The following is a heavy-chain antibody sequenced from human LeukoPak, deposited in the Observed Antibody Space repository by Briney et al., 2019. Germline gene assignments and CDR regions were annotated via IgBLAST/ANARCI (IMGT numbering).Heavy chain of an antibody. D-gene: IGHD3-22*01. CDR3: ARTITMIVSGWFDP. CDR2: ISAYNGNT. J-gene: IGHJ5*02. Sequence: ASVKVSRKASGYTFTSYGISWVRQAPGQGLEWMGWISAYNGNTNYAQKLQGRVTMTTDTSTSTAYMELRSLRSDDTAVYYCARTITMIVSGWFDPWGQGTLVTVSS. V-gene: IGHV1-18*01. CDR1: GYTFTSYG.